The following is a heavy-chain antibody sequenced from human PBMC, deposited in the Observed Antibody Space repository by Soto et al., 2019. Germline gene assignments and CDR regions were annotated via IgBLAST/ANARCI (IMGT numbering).Heavy chain of an antibody. D-gene: IGHD6-19*01. CDR2: IDAKGTHT. J-gene: IGHJ4*02. V-gene: IGHV3-74*01. Sequence: EVQLVESGGVLVQPGGSLRVSCITSGFTFSNYWMHWARQAPGKGLVFVSRIDAKGTHTDYADSVKGRLTISRDNARNTFYLQMNRLRVEDTAVYYCVRGTHGWPGVDYWGQGTLVTVAS. CDR1: GFTFSNYW. CDR3: VRGTHGWPGVDY.